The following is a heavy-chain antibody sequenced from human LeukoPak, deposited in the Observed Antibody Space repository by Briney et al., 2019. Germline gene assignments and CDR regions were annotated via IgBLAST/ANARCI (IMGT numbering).Heavy chain of an antibody. CDR2: IIPIFGTA. CDR3: AGDPVLRYFDWLPGWFDP. D-gene: IGHD3-9*01. J-gene: IGHJ5*02. V-gene: IGHV1-69*05. Sequence: SVKVSCKASGGTFSSYAISWVRQAPGQGLEWMGGIIPIFGTANYAQKFRGRVTITTDESTSTAYMELSSLRSEDTAVYYCAGDPVLRYFDWLPGWFDPWGQGTLVTVSS. CDR1: GGTFSSYA.